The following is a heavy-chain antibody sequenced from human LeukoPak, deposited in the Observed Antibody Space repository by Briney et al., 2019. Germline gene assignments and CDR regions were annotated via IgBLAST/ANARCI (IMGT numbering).Heavy chain of an antibody. V-gene: IGHV1-18*01. D-gene: IGHD2-2*03. CDR1: GYTFTSYG. Sequence: ASVKVSCKASGYTFTSYGISWVRQAPGQGLEWMGWISAYNGNTNYAQKLQGRVTMTTDTSTSTAYMELRSLRSDDTAVYYCARELEIEVVPAAYYYYYGMDVWGQGTTVTVSS. J-gene: IGHJ6*02. CDR3: ARELEIEVVPAAYYYYYGMDV. CDR2: ISAYNGNT.